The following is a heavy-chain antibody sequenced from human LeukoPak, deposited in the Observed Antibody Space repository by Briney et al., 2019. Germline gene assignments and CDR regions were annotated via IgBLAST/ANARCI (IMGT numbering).Heavy chain of an antibody. CDR2: IYYSGTT. CDR1: GASISRGRYY. D-gene: IGHD3-9*01. J-gene: IGHJ3*02. Sequence: NPSETLSLTCTVSGASISRGRYYWRWIRHPPGKGLEGMGDIYYSGTTYHNPSLKSRLTISVDTSKNQFSLKLSSVTAADTAVFFCEQKAAYDIDAFDIWGQGTMVTVSS. V-gene: IGHV4-30-4*01. CDR3: EQKAAYDIDAFDI.